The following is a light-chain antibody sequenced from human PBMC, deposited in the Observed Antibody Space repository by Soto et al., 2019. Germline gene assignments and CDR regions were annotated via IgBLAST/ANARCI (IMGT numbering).Light chain of an antibody. J-gene: IGLJ1*01. V-gene: IGLV2-14*01. Sequence: QSALTQPASVSGSPGQSITISCTGTRSDVGGYNYVYWHQQHPGKAPKLMIYDVTNRPSGVSDRFSGSKSGNTASLTISGVQAEDEAYYYCSSYTRSSTYVFGAGTKLTVL. CDR2: DVT. CDR3: SSYTRSSTYV. CDR1: RSDVGGYNY.